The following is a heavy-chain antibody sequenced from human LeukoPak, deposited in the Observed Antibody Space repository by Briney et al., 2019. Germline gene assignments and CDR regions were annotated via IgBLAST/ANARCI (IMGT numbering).Heavy chain of an antibody. CDR2: ISSSSDYI. CDR1: GFSFSAYS. D-gene: IGHD2-21*01. Sequence: PGGSLRLSCAASGFSFSAYSMNWVRQAPGKGLEWVSSISSSSDYIYYADSVKGRFTIFRDNANNSLYLQMKSLRVEDTAVYYCARDRIGLCRGDRCYSDYWGQGTLVTVSS. V-gene: IGHV3-21*01. J-gene: IGHJ4*02. CDR3: ARDRIGLCRGDRCYSDY.